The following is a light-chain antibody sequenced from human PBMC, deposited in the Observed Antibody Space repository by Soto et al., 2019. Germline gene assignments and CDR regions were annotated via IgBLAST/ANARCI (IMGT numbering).Light chain of an antibody. Sequence: SYELTQPPSVSVAXGKTAXXTCGGNNIGSKSVHWYQQKPGQAPVLVIYYDSDRPSGIPERFSGSNSGNTATLTISRVEAGDEADYYCQVWDSSSDHWVFGGGTKLTVL. V-gene: IGLV3-21*04. CDR1: NIGSKS. CDR2: YDS. CDR3: QVWDSSSDHWV. J-gene: IGLJ3*02.